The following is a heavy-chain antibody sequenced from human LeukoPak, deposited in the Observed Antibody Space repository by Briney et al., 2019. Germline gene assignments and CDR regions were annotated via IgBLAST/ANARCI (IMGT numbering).Heavy chain of an antibody. CDR2: IYYRGNT. V-gene: IGHV4-59*08. Sequence: PSETLSLTCTVSGGSISGYYWSWIRQPPGKGLEWIGYIYYRGNTIYNPSPKSRVTMSVDTSGNQFSLKLSSVTAADAAVYYCARHDEIAVFRNGLDVWGQGTTVTVS. J-gene: IGHJ6*02. CDR1: GGSISGYY. D-gene: IGHD6-19*01. CDR3: ARHDEIAVFRNGLDV.